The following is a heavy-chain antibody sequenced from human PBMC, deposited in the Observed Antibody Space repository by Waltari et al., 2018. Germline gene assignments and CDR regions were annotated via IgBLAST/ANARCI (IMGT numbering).Heavy chain of an antibody. V-gene: IGHV4-38-2*01. CDR2: IYHSGSA. D-gene: IGHD6-19*01. CDR1: GYSISSGYY. Sequence: QVQLQESGPGLVKPSETLSLTCDVSGYSISSGYYWGWVLQPPGKWLEWIGSIYHSGSAYYNPHLKSRVTISVDTSKNQFSLKLSSVTAADTAVYYCARTFSWEQWLVPPTAFDIWGQGTMVTVSS. CDR3: ARTFSWEQWLVPPTAFDI. J-gene: IGHJ3*02.